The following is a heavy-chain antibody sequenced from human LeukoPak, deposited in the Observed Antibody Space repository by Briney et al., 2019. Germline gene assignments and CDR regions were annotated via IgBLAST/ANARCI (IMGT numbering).Heavy chain of an antibody. CDR2: ISSSSSYT. CDR3: ARTRESSGWFAPLDY. CDR1: GFTFSDYY. V-gene: IGHV3-11*06. Sequence: PGGSLRLSCAASGFTFSDYYMSWIRQAPGKGLEWVSYISSSSSYTNYADSVKGRFTISRDNAKNSLYLQMNSLRAEDTAVYYCARTRESSGWFAPLDYWGQGTLVTVSS. D-gene: IGHD6-19*01. J-gene: IGHJ4*02.